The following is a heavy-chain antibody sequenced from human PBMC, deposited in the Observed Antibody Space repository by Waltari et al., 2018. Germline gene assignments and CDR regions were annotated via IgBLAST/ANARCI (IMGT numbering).Heavy chain of an antibody. V-gene: IGHV3-53*01. CDR2: IYSGGST. Sequence: EVQLVESGGGLIQPGGSLRLSCAASGFTVSSNYMSWVRQAPGKGLEWVSVIYSGGSTYYADSVKGRFTISRDNSKNTLYLQMNSLRAEDTAVYYCASSNLYFDWFGLFDYWGQGTLVTVSS. CDR3: ASSNLYFDWFGLFDY. D-gene: IGHD3-9*01. J-gene: IGHJ4*02. CDR1: GFTVSSNY.